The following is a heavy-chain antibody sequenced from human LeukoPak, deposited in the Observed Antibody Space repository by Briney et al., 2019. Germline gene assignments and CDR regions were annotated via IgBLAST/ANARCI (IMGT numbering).Heavy chain of an antibody. CDR3: AREGNGLLSKDLDY. Sequence: GASVKVSCKGSGYTFTYYYLHWVRRAPGQGLEWVGYINPRDGGTSSPPNFRGRVTMTTDASSSTVYMELSRLTSDDTAIYYCAREGNGLLSKDLDYWGQGTLVTVSS. D-gene: IGHD2-15*01. CDR2: INPRDGGT. J-gene: IGHJ4*02. CDR1: GYTFTYYY. V-gene: IGHV1-2*02.